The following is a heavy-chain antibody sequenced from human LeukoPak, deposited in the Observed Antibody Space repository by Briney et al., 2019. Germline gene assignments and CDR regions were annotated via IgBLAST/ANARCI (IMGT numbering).Heavy chain of an antibody. Sequence: PSETLSLTCTVSGGSISSSYYWGWIRQPPGKGLEWIGSISYSGSTSYNPSLKSRVTISVDTSKNQFSLKLSSVTAADTAVHYCARLTSSFDTGGYYIDYWGQGTLVTVSS. CDR3: ARLTSSFDTGGYYIDY. CDR2: ISYSGST. V-gene: IGHV4-39*01. CDR1: GGSISSSYY. J-gene: IGHJ4*02. D-gene: IGHD2-8*02.